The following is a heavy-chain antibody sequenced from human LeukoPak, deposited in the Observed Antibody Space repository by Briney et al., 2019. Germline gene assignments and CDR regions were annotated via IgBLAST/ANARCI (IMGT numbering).Heavy chain of an antibody. CDR3: ARDRSTGLKY. D-gene: IGHD3/OR15-3a*01. J-gene: IGHJ4*02. Sequence: QSGGSLRLSCAASGFTFSSYEMTWVRQAPGKGLEWVSYISSSGSTIYYADSVKGRFTISRDNAKNSVQLQMTSLRGEDTAVYYCARDRSTGLKYWGQGTLVTVS. CDR2: ISSSGSTI. V-gene: IGHV3-48*03. CDR1: GFTFSSYE.